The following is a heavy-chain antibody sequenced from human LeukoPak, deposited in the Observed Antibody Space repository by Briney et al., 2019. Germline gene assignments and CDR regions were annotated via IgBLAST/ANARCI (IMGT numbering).Heavy chain of an antibody. CDR2: ISYDGSNK. CDR3: ARGRYTVTVTEFDY. D-gene: IGHD4-11*01. Sequence: GGSLRLSCAASGFTFSSYAMHWVRQAPGKGLEWVAIISYDGSNKYYGDSVKGRFTISRDNSKNTLFLQMNSLRAEDTAVYYCARGRYTVTVTEFDYWGQGTLVTVSS. CDR1: GFTFSSYA. V-gene: IGHV3-30*04. J-gene: IGHJ4*02.